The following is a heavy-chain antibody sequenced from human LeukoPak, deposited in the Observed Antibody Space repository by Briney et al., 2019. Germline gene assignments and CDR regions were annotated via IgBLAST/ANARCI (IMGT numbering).Heavy chain of an antibody. J-gene: IGHJ3*02. D-gene: IGHD6-13*01. CDR1: GFIFSGYG. V-gene: IGHV3-30*02. Sequence: GGSLRLSCAASGFIFSGYGMHWVRQAPGKGLQWVTFIRYEGSNKYYADSVKGRFTISRDNSKNTLYLQMNSLRAEDTAVYYCARDHSSSWYLDAFDIWGQGTMVTVSS. CDR3: ARDHSSSWYLDAFDI. CDR2: IRYEGSNK.